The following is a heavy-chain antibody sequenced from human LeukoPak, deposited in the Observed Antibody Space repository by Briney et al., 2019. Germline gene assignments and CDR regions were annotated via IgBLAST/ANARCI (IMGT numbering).Heavy chain of an antibody. CDR3: ARFAVHRRITVAGQFGLDY. Sequence: ASVKVSCKASGGTFTSYGIIWVRQAPGQGLEWMGIINPSGGSTSYAQKFQGRVTMTRDMSTSTVYMELSSLRSEDTAVYYCARFAVHRRITVAGQFGLDYWGQGTLVSLSS. D-gene: IGHD6-19*01. J-gene: IGHJ4*02. CDR2: INPSGGST. CDR1: GGTFTSYG. V-gene: IGHV1-46*01.